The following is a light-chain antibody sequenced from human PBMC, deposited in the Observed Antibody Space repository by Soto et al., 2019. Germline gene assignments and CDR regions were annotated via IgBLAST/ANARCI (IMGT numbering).Light chain of an antibody. V-gene: IGLV1-51*02. J-gene: IGLJ2*01. CDR3: GTWASSLSAVV. Sequence: QSVLTQPPSVSAAPGQKVTISCCGSSSNIGNNYVSWYQQLPGTAPKLLIYENNKRPSGIPDRFSGSKSGTSATLGITGLQTGDEADYYCGTWASSLSAVVFGGGTKVTVL. CDR2: ENN. CDR1: SSNIGNNY.